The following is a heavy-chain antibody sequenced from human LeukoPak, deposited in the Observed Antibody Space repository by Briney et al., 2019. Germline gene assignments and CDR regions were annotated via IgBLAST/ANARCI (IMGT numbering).Heavy chain of an antibody. CDR2: ISWDGGST. V-gene: IGHV3-43D*03. D-gene: IGHD6-19*01. Sequence: GGSLRLSCAASGFTFGDYAMHWVRQAPGKGLEWVSLISWDGGSTYYADSVKGRFTISRDNSKNSLYLQMNSLRAEDTALYYCAKDGGYSEAGTYFGSAYYYYYMDVWGKGTTVTVSS. J-gene: IGHJ6*03. CDR3: AKDGGYSEAGTYFGSAYYYYYMDV. CDR1: GFTFGDYA.